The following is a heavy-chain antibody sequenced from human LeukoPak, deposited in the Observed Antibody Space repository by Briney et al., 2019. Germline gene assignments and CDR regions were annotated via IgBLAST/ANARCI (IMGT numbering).Heavy chain of an antibody. CDR2: IRSKAYGGTT. V-gene: IGHV3-49*04. D-gene: IGHD1-26*01. CDR1: GFTFGDYA. CDR3: TVGAPDY. J-gene: IGHJ4*02. Sequence: GGSLRLSCTASGFTFGDYAMSWVRQAPGKGLEWVGFIRSKAYGGTTEYAASVKGRFTISRDDSKSIAYLQMNGLKTEDTAVYYCTVGAPDYWGQGTLVTVSS.